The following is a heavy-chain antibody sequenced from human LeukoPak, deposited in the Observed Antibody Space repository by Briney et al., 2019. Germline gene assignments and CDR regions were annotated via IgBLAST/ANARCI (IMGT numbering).Heavy chain of an antibody. D-gene: IGHD6-19*01. Sequence: SGTLSLTCAVSGGSISSSNWWSWVRQPPGKGLGWIGEIYHSGSTNYNPSLKSRVTISVDKSKNQFSLKLSSVTAADTAVYYCARGIAVAGTLHFDYWGQGTLVAVSS. CDR2: IYHSGST. V-gene: IGHV4-4*02. CDR3: ARGIAVAGTLHFDY. CDR1: GGSISSSNW. J-gene: IGHJ4*02.